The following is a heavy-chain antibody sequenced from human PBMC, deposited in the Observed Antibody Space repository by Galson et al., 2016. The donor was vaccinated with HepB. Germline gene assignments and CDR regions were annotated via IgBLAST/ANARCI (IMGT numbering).Heavy chain of an antibody. CDR3: ARGVDCSGCGCYSRVFRSGMDV. D-gene: IGHD2-15*01. V-gene: IGHV1-69*13. Sequence: SVKVSCKASGYTFTSYAMHWVRQAPGQGLEWMGRIIPIFGTLNYAQKFQGRVTITADESTNTAYMELSSLRSEDTAVYYCARGVDCSGCGCYSRVFRSGMDVWGQGTTVTVSS. CDR2: IIPIFGTL. CDR1: GYTFTSYA. J-gene: IGHJ6*02.